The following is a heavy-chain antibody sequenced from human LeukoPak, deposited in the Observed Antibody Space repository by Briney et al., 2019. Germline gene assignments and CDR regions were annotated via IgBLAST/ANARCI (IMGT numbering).Heavy chain of an antibody. V-gene: IGHV3-23*01. CDR2: IDGYGTGT. J-gene: IGHJ4*02. CDR3: ARDRTSNGYFDY. CDR1: GFTFPSYA. D-gene: IGHD2-8*01. Sequence: GGSLRLSCAVSGFTFPSYAMSWLRQAPGKGLEWVSAIDGYGTGTYYTDSVKGRFIISRDNYKNTLSLQMNSLRAEDMAIYYCARDRTSNGYFDYWGQGILVTVSS.